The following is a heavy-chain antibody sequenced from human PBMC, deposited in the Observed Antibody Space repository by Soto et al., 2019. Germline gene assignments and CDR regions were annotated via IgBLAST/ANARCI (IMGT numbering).Heavy chain of an antibody. V-gene: IGHV1-2*02. CDR1: GYTFTGYY. J-gene: IGHJ6*02. CDR3: ARGGNFWSGYYDGDGMDV. CDR2: INPNSGGT. Sequence: VASVKVSCKASGYTFTGYYMHWVRQAPGQGLEWMGWINPNSGGTNYAQKFQGRVTMTRDTSISTAYMELSRLRSDDTAVYYCARGGNFWSGYYDGDGMDVWGQGTTVTVSS. D-gene: IGHD3-3*01.